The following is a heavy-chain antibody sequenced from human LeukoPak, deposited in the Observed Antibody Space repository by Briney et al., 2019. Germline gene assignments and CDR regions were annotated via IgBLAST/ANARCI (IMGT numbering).Heavy chain of an antibody. CDR2: INSDGSST. J-gene: IGHJ5*02. CDR3: ARAETSIGWFDP. V-gene: IGHV3-74*01. CDR1: GFTFSSYW. Sequence: GGSLRLSCAASGFTFSSYWMHWVRQAPGKGLVWVSRINSDGSSTSYADSVKGRFTISRDNAKNTLYLQMNSLRAEDTAVYYCARAETSIGWFDPWGQGTLVTASS. D-gene: IGHD2-21*01.